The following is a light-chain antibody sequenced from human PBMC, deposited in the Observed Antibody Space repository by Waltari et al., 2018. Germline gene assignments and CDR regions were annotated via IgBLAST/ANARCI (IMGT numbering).Light chain of an antibody. CDR3: AAWDDSLNGAV. CDR1: SSNLGSNT. Sequence: QSVLTQPPSASGTPGQRVTISCSGSSSNLGSNTVNWYQQLPGTAPKLLIESNNQRPSGVPDRFSGSKSGTSASLAISGLQSEDEADYYCAAWDDSLNGAVFGGGTQLTVL. CDR2: SNN. V-gene: IGLV1-44*01. J-gene: IGLJ7*01.